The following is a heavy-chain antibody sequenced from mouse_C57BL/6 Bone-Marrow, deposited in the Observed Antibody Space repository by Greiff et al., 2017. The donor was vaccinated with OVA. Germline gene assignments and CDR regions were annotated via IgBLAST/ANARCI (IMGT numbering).Heavy chain of an antibody. Sequence: QVQLQQPGTELVKPGASVKLSCKASGYTFTSYWMHWVKQRPGQGLEWIGNINPSNGGTNYNEKFKSKATLTVDKSSSTAYMQLSSLTSEDSAVYYCARYAYYSLYWYCDVWGTGTTVTVSS. CDR1: GYTFTSYW. CDR2: INPSNGGT. V-gene: IGHV1-53*01. CDR3: ARYAYYSLYWYCDV. D-gene: IGHD2-12*01. J-gene: IGHJ1*03.